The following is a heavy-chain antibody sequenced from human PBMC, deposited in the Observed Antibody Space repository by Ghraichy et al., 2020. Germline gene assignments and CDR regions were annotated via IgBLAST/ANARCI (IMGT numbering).Heavy chain of an antibody. J-gene: IGHJ4*02. CDR3: AKSSPMGEDF. Sequence: LSLTCAASGFTFSSYAMSWVRQAPGKGLEWVSTISDTGGSTYNADSVKGRFTISGDNSKNTVYLQMKSLRAEDTAVYYCAKSSPMGEDFWGQGTLVTVSS. D-gene: IGHD1-26*01. CDR2: ISDTGGST. CDR1: GFTFSSYA. V-gene: IGHV3-23*01.